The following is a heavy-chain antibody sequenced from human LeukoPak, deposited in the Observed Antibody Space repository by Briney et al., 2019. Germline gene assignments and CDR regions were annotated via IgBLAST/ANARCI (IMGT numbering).Heavy chain of an antibody. CDR2: VSYSGST. CDR1: GGSISSYY. D-gene: IGHD2-2*01. V-gene: IGHV4-59*01. J-gene: IGHJ4*02. CDR3: ARTFTAGYCSSTSCSGEGVYFDY. Sequence: PSETLSLTCTVSGGSISSYYWSWIRQPPGKGLEWIGYVSYSGSTNYDPSLKSRVTISVDTSKNQFSLKLSSVTAADTAVYYCARTFTAGYCSSTSCSGEGVYFDYWGQGTLVTVPS.